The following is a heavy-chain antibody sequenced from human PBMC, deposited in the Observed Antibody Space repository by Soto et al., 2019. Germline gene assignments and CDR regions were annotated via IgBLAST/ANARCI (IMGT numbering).Heavy chain of an antibody. Sequence: PGGSLRLSCAASGFTFSSYAMSWVRQAPGKGLEWVSAISGSGGSTYYADSVKGRFTISRDNSKNTLYLQMNSLRAEDTAVYYCAKVIFGVVRGYYGMDVWGQGTTVTVS. CDR3: AKVIFGVVRGYYGMDV. J-gene: IGHJ6*02. CDR2: ISGSGGST. V-gene: IGHV3-23*01. D-gene: IGHD3-3*01. CDR1: GFTFSSYA.